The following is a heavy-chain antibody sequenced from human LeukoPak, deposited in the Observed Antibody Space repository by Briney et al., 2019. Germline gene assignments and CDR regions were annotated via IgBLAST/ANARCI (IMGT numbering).Heavy chain of an antibody. D-gene: IGHD6-19*01. J-gene: IGHJ4*02. CDR2: INHSGST. Sequence: SETLSLTCAVYGGSFSGYYWSWIRQPPGKGLEWIGEINHSGSTNYNPSLKSRVTISVDTSKNQFSLKLSSVTAADTAVYYFARAPGQGLVPLDYWGKGTLVTVSS. V-gene: IGHV4-34*01. CDR3: ARAPGQGLVPLDY. CDR1: GGSFSGYY.